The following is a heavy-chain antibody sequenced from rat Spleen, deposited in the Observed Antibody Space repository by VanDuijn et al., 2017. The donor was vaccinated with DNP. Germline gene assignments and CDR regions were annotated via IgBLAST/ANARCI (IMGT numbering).Heavy chain of an antibody. CDR2: ISYDGGSA. V-gene: IGHV5-22*01. J-gene: IGHJ2*01. D-gene: IGHD4-3*01. CDR3: VRWYNSGYYFDY. Sequence: EVQLVQSGGGLVQPGKSLKISCAASGFTFSDYYMAWVRQAPTKGLEWVAYISYDGGSAYYGDPVKGRFTISRDNAKSTLYLQMSSLRSEDMATYYCVRWYNSGYYFDYWGQGVMVTVSS. CDR1: GFTFSDYY.